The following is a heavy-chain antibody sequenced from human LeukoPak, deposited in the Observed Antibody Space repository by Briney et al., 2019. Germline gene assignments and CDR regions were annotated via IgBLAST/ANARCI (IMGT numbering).Heavy chain of an antibody. D-gene: IGHD1-7*01. CDR1: GFTFSDYG. CDR2: ISSDST. CDR3: ATSTTIYWYFDL. J-gene: IGHJ2*01. Sequence: GGSLRLSCAASGFTFSDYGMNWVRQAPGKGLEWVSSISSDSTYADSVKGRFTISRDNAKNSLYLQMNSLRAEDTAVYYCATSTTIYWYFDLWGRGTLVTVSS. V-gene: IGHV3-69-1*01.